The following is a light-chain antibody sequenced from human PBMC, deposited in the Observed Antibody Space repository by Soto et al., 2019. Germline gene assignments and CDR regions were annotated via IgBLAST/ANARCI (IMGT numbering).Light chain of an antibody. CDR1: SSNIGSHT. CDR3: SSYTSSSTPYV. CDR2: SNN. Sequence: QSVLTQPPSASGTPGQRITISCSGSSSNIGSHTVNWHQQVPGTAPKLLIYSNNERPSGVPDRFSGSKSGTSASLAISGLQAEDEADYYCSSYTSSSTPYVFGTGTKLTVL. V-gene: IGLV1-44*01. J-gene: IGLJ1*01.